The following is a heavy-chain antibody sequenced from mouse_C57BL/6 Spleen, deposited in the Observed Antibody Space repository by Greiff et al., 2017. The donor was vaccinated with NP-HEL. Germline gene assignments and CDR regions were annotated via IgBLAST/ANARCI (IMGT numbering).Heavy chain of an antibody. Sequence: QVQLQQPGAELVKPGASVKLSCKASGYTFTSYWMHWVKQRPGQGLEWIGMIHPNSGSTNYNEKFKSKATLTVAKSSSTAYMQLSSLTSEDSAVYYGARSGGITTVRDAMDYWGQGTSVTVSS. V-gene: IGHV1-64*01. D-gene: IGHD1-1*01. CDR1: GYTFTSYW. J-gene: IGHJ4*01. CDR3: ARSGGITTVRDAMDY. CDR2: IHPNSGST.